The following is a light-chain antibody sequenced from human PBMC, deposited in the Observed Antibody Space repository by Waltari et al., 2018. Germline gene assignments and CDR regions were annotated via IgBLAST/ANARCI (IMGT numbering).Light chain of an antibody. V-gene: IGLV2-23*02. Sequence: QSALTQPASVSGAPGQSITISCTGTTGDGGNSNFVSWYQHRPGKVPKLIIYEVIKRPSGISDRFTGSKSGNTASLSISGLQAEDEADYYCCSYVQKDIWLFGGGTKVTVL. CDR1: TGDGGNSNF. CDR3: CSYVQKDIWL. CDR2: EVI. J-gene: IGLJ3*02.